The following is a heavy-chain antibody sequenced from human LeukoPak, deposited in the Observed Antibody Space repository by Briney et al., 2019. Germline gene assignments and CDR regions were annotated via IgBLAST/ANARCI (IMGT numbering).Heavy chain of an antibody. CDR3: ARDHRGYSYGSVHY. D-gene: IGHD5-18*01. CDR2: ISYDGSNK. Sequence: GGSLRLSCAASGFTFSSYAMHWVRQAPGKGLEWVAVISYDGSNKYYADSVKGRFTISRDNSKNTLYLQMNSLRAEDTAVYYCARDHRGYSYGSVHYWGQGTLVTVSS. J-gene: IGHJ4*02. CDR1: GFTFSSYA. V-gene: IGHV3-30-3*01.